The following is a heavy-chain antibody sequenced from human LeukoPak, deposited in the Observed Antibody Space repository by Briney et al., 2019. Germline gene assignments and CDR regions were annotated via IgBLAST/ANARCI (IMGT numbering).Heavy chain of an antibody. Sequence: GGSLRLSCAASGFMFSSYGMHWVRQAPGKGLEWVAVISYDGSNKYYADSVKGRFTISRDNSKNTLYLQMNSLRAEDTAVYYCARALFAGAFYGMDVWGQGTTVTVSS. D-gene: IGHD3-10*01. CDR1: GFMFSSYG. V-gene: IGHV3-30*03. J-gene: IGHJ6*02. CDR3: ARALFAGAFYGMDV. CDR2: ISYDGSNK.